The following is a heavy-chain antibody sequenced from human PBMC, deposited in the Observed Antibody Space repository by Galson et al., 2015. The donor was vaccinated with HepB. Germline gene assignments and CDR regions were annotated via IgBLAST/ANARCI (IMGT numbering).Heavy chain of an antibody. D-gene: IGHD6-13*01. CDR2: INTKPGNP. V-gene: IGHV7-4-1*02. CDR3: AIDRPPIVASGKGVTFFYMDV. J-gene: IGHJ6*03. Sequence: QSGAEVKKPGESLKISCKASGYSFTSYAMNWVRQAPGQGLEWMGGINTKPGNPTYAQGFTGRFVFSLVTSVSTAYLQINNIKAEDTAVYYCAIDRPPIVASGKGVTFFYMDVWGKGTTVTVSS. CDR1: GYSFTSYA.